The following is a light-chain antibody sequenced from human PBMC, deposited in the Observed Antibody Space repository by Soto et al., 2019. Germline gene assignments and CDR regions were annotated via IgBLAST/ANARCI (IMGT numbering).Light chain of an antibody. CDR1: QDISNY. CDR3: QQYDNLPPGT. J-gene: IGKJ5*01. Sequence: DIQMTQSPSSLSASVGERVTITCQASQDISNYLNWYQQKPGKAPKLLIYDASNLETGVPSRFSGSGSGTDFTFTISSLQPEDIATYYCQQYDNLPPGTFGQGTRLEIK. V-gene: IGKV1-33*01. CDR2: DAS.